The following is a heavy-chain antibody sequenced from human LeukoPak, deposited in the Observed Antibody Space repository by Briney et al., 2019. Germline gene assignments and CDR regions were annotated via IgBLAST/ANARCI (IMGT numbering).Heavy chain of an antibody. CDR2: LSANGSVT. Sequence: GGSLRLSCDASGFRFSAYGMSWVRQAPGQGLEWVSGLSANGSVTFYARSVKGRFTVSRDNSKNTLYLQMNSLRAEDTAVYYCAQDRRYSSSWYGAFDVWGQGTMVTVSS. CDR3: AQDRRYSSSWYGAFDV. V-gene: IGHV3-23*01. D-gene: IGHD6-13*01. J-gene: IGHJ3*01. CDR1: GFRFSAYG.